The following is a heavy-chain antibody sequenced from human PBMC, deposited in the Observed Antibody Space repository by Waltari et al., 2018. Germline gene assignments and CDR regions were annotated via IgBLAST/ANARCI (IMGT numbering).Heavy chain of an antibody. Sequence: QVQLVQSGAEVKKPGASVKVSCKASGYTFTGYYMHWVRQAPGHGLEWVVWSNPTVGGTNYAQKFQGRVTMTRDTSISTAYMELSRLRSDDTAVYYCARGNGNWFDPWGQGTLVTVSS. CDR1: GYTFTGYY. J-gene: IGHJ5*02. V-gene: IGHV1-2*02. D-gene: IGHD2-8*01. CDR3: ARGNGNWFDP. CDR2: SNPTVGGT.